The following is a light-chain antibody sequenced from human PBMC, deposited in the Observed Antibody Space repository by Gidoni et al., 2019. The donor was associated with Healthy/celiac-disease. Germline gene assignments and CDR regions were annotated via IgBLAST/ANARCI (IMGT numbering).Light chain of an antibody. CDR3: MNWHSSAWV. CDR1: SGINVGTYR. Sequence: QAVLTQPSSLSASPGASASLTCTLRSGINVGTYRIYWYQQKPGSPPQYLLRYKSDSGKQQGSGGPSRFSGIKGASGNAGILRLPGVQSWDEADYFCMNWHSSAWVFGGGTKLTVL. J-gene: IGLJ3*02. CDR2: YKSDSGK. V-gene: IGLV5-45*02.